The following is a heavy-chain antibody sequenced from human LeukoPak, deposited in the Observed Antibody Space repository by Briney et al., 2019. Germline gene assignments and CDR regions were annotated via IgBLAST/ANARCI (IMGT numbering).Heavy chain of an antibody. Sequence: GGSLRLSCAASGFTFSSYAMHWVRQAPGKGLEWVAVISYDGSNKYYADSVKGRFTIPRDNSKNTLYLQMNSLRAEDTAVYYCARDQLVVPAAILSPRAFDIWGQGTMVTVSS. CDR2: ISYDGSNK. J-gene: IGHJ3*02. CDR3: ARDQLVVPAAILSPRAFDI. CDR1: GFTFSSYA. V-gene: IGHV3-30-3*01. D-gene: IGHD2-2*02.